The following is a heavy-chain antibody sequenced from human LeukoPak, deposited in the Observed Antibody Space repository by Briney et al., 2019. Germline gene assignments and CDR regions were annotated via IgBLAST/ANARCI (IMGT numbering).Heavy chain of an antibody. Sequence: SVKVSCKASGGTFSSYAISWVRQAPGQGLEWMGGIIPIFGTANYAQKFQGRVTITTDESTSTAYMELSSLRSEYTAVYYCARGGGYGALRLDPWGQGTLVTVSS. CDR1: GGTFSSYA. V-gene: IGHV1-69*05. J-gene: IGHJ5*02. CDR3: ARGGGYGALRLDP. D-gene: IGHD3-22*01. CDR2: IIPIFGTA.